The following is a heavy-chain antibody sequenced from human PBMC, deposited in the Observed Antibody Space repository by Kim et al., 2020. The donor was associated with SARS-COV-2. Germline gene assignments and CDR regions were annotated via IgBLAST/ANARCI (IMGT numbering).Heavy chain of an antibody. V-gene: IGHV4-31*03. D-gene: IGHD3-10*01. J-gene: IGHJ4*02. CDR1: GGSISSGGYY. CDR3: ARAARGVRGGRGYYFDY. Sequence: SETLSLTCTVSGGSISSGGYYWSWIRQHPGKGLEWIGYIYYSGSTYYNPSLKSRVTISVDTSKNQFSLKLSSVTAADTAVYYCARAARGVRGGRGYYFDYWGQGTLVTVSS. CDR2: IYYSGST.